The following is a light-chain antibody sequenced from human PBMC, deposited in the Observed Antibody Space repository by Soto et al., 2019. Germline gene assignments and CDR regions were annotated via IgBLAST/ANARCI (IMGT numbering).Light chain of an antibody. J-gene: IGLJ3*02. CDR3: SSFASSNTWV. Sequence: QSALTQPPSASGSPGQSVTISCTGTSSDVGAYNYVSWYQQHAGKAPKLVIYEVTKRPLGVPDRFSGSKSANTASLTVSGLQAEDEADYYCSSFASSNTWVFGGGTQLTVL. CDR2: EVT. V-gene: IGLV2-8*01. CDR1: SSDVGAYNY.